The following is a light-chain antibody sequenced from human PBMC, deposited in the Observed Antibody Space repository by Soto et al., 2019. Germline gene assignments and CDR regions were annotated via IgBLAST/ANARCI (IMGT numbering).Light chain of an antibody. CDR2: AVS. V-gene: IGKV1-5*01. J-gene: IGKJ1*01. Sequence: DIQMTQSPATLSASVGDRVTITCRASQSISGWLAWYQQKPGKAPKVLISAVSSLEGGVPSRFSGSGSGTEFTPTISSLRPDDFATYYCQQYVSYSPWTFGQGTKVEMK. CDR3: QQYVSYSPWT. CDR1: QSISGW.